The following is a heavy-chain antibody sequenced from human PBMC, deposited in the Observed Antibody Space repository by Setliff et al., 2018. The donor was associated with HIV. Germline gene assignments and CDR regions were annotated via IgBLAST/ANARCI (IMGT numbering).Heavy chain of an antibody. V-gene: IGHV4-34*01. D-gene: IGHD3-10*01. Sequence: SETLSLTCAVYGGSFSGYYWSWIRQSPGKGLEWIGEINHSGSTNYNTSLKSRVTILGDTSKNQFSLKFSSVTAADTAVYYCARRAGSDYFTRFDYWGQGTLVTVSS. CDR3: ARRAGSDYFTRFDY. CDR1: GGSFSGYY. J-gene: IGHJ4*02. CDR2: INHSGST.